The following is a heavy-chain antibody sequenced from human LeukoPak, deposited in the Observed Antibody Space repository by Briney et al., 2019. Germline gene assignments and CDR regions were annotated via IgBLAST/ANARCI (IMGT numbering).Heavy chain of an antibody. CDR2: ISNIGGYT. D-gene: IGHD3-10*01. Sequence: GGSLRLSCAASGFTFSSSAMSWVRQAPGEGLEWVSAISNIGGYTYYADSVQGRFTISRDNAKNSLYLQMNGLRAEDTAVYYCARDVTGYVAYYYGSGFDPWGQGTLVTVSS. CDR1: GFTFSSSA. CDR3: ARDVTGYVAYYYGSGFDP. V-gene: IGHV3-23*01. J-gene: IGHJ5*02.